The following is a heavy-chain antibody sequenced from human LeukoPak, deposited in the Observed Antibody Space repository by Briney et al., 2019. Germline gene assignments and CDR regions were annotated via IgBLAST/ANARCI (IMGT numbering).Heavy chain of an antibody. CDR3: AKDLSPAMVRGVFDY. CDR1: GFTFSSYG. CDR2: IRYDGSNK. D-gene: IGHD3-10*01. Sequence: GGSLRLSCAASGFTFSSYGMHWVGQAPGKGLELVGFIRYDGSNKYYADSVKGRFTISRDNSKNTLYLQMNSLRAEDTAVYYCAKDLSPAMVRGVFDYWGQGTLVTVSS. V-gene: IGHV3-30*02. J-gene: IGHJ4*02.